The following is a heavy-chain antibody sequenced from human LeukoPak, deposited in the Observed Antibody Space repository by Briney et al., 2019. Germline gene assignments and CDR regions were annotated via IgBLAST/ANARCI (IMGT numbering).Heavy chain of an antibody. CDR2: IYHSGST. Sequence: PSETLSLTCTVSSYSINYWGWIRQPPGKGLEWIGYIYHSGSTYYNPSLKSRVTISVDRSKNQFSLKLSSVTAADTAVYYCARGDCSGGSCDPYFDYWGQGTLVTVSS. CDR3: ARGDCSGGSCDPYFDY. CDR1: SYSINY. V-gene: IGHV4-38-2*02. D-gene: IGHD2-15*01. J-gene: IGHJ4*02.